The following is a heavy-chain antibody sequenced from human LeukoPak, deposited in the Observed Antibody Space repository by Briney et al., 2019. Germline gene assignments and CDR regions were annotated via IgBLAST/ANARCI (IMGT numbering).Heavy chain of an antibody. CDR1: GFTFSTYS. V-gene: IGHV3-48*04. CDR2: ISCSTSTI. D-gene: IGHD2-2*01. Sequence: PGGSLRLSCAASGFTFSTYSMNWVRQAPGKGLEWVSYISCSTSTIYYADSVKGRFTISRDNAKNSLYLQMNSLRAEDTAVYYCARDHVPAAARCFDYWGQGTLVTVSS. CDR3: ARDHVPAAARCFDY. J-gene: IGHJ4*02.